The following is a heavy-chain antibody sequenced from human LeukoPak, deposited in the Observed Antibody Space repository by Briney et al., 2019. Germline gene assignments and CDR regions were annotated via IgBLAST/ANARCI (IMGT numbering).Heavy chain of an antibody. Sequence: GGSLRLSCSASGFTISSYAMHWVRQAPGKGLEYVSAISSNGSNTYYADSVKGRFTISRDNSKNTLYLQMNSLTAEDTAIYYCARDPSSSGYNDAFDIWGQGTMVTVSS. CDR1: GFTISSYA. V-gene: IGHV3-64*04. J-gene: IGHJ3*02. D-gene: IGHD3-22*01. CDR3: ARDPSSSGYNDAFDI. CDR2: ISSNGSNT.